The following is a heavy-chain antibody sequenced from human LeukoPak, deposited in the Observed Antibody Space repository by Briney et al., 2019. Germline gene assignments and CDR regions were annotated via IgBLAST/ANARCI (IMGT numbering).Heavy chain of an antibody. V-gene: IGHV5-51*01. Sequence: LGESLKISCKGSGYSFSSYWIAWVRQMPGKGLEWMGVIYPRDSRTTYSPSFQDQVTISADKSISTAYLQWTSLKASGTAMYYCARHLSDITSSPNYWGPGTLVTVSS. CDR2: IYPRDSRT. CDR1: GYSFSSYW. CDR3: ARHLSDITSSPNY. D-gene: IGHD2-2*01. J-gene: IGHJ4*02.